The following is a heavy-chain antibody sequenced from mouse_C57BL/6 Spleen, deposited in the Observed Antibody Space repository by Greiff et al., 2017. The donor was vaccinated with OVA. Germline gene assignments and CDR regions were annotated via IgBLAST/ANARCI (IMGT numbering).Heavy chain of an antibody. CDR3: ARTTYVDYAMDY. CDR1: GYTFTDYY. D-gene: IGHD5-1*01. Sequence: EVQVVESGPVLVKPGASVKMSCKASGYTFTDYYMNWVKQSHGKSLEWIGVINPYNGGTSYNQKFKGKATLTVDKSSSTAYMELNSLTSEDSAVYYCARTTYVDYAMDYWGQGTSVTVSS. V-gene: IGHV1-19*01. CDR2: INPYNGGT. J-gene: IGHJ4*01.